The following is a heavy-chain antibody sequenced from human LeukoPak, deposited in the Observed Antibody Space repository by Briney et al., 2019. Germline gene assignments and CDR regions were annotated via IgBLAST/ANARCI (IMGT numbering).Heavy chain of an antibody. J-gene: IGHJ3*02. CDR1: GFTFSSYS. CDR3: ARDSKLLWFGELLLEGSAFDI. D-gene: IGHD3-10*01. V-gene: IGHV3-21*01. Sequence: GGSLRLSCAASGFTFSSYSMNWVRQAPGKGLEWVSSISSSSSYIYYADSVKGRFTISRDNAKNSLYLQMNSLRAEDTAVYYCARDSKLLWFGELLLEGSAFDIWGQGTMVTVSS. CDR2: ISSSSSYI.